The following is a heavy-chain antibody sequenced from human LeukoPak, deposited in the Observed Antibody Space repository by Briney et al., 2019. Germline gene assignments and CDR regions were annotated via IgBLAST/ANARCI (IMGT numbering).Heavy chain of an antibody. V-gene: IGHV3-23*01. J-gene: IGHJ6*02. CDR2: ISGSGGST. CDR1: GSTFSSYA. CDR3: AKDLTIFGVVTPYGMDV. D-gene: IGHD3-3*01. Sequence: PGGSLGLSCAASGSTFSSYAMSWVRQAPGKGLEWVSAISGSGGSTYYADSVKGRFTISRDNSKNTLYLQMNSLRAEDTAVYYCAKDLTIFGVVTPYGMDVWGQGTTVTVSS.